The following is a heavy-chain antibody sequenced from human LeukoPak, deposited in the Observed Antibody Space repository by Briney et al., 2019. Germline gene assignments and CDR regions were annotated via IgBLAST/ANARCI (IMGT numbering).Heavy chain of an antibody. CDR2: IRDNSDII. D-gene: IGHD3-10*01. Sequence: GGSLRLSCAASGFTFSRYGMSWVRQAPGKGLEWVSSIRDNSDIIHYADSVEGRFTISSDSAKNSLFLLMDSLRAEDTAVYYCARDADGGWFDSWGQGTLVTVSS. V-gene: IGHV3-48*01. CDR3: ARDADGGWFDS. J-gene: IGHJ5*01. CDR1: GFTFSRYG.